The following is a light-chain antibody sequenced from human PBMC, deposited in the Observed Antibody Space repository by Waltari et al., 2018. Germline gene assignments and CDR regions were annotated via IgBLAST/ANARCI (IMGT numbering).Light chain of an antibody. CDR1: ALPRQF. V-gene: IGLV3-25*03. CDR2: KDT. Sequence: SPALPQPPSAAVSPGQTASTTCSGDALPRQFASWYLQKPRQAPVIAIYKDTGTPSELPGGFAGSTSGTTGTLAIRGVQAEDEADDYCYSADASGAYKLFGGGTKLTVL. CDR3: YSADASGAYKL. J-gene: IGLJ2*01.